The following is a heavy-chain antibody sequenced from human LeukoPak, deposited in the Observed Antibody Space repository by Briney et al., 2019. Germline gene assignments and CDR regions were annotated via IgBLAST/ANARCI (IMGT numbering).Heavy chain of an antibody. CDR2: INHSGST. Sequence: SETLSLTCAVYGGSFSGYYWSWIRQPPGKGLEWIGEINHSGSTNYNPSLKSRVTISVDTSKNQFSLKLSSVTAADTAVYYCARGPLVSTVTRYYYYYYYMDVWGKGTTVTVSS. CDR3: ARGPLVSTVTRYYYYYYYMDV. CDR1: GGSFSGYY. D-gene: IGHD4-11*01. V-gene: IGHV4-34*01. J-gene: IGHJ6*03.